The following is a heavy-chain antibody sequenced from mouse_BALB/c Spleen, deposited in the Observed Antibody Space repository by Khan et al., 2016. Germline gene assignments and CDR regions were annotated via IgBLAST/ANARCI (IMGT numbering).Heavy chain of an antibody. Sequence: VQLQQSGAELVKPGASVKLSCTSSAFNIKDTYMHWVKQRPEQGLEWIGRIDPTNGNTKYDPKFQGKATITADTSSNTAYLQLSSLTSEDTAVYYSNRRSPIFYVGSSYGYWGQGTTLTVSS. CDR3: NRRSPIFYVGSSYGY. D-gene: IGHD1-1*01. V-gene: IGHV14-3*02. CDR2: IDPTNGNT. J-gene: IGHJ2*01. CDR1: AFNIKDTY.